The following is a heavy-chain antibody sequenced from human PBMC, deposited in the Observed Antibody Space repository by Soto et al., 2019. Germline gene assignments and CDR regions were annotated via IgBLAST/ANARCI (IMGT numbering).Heavy chain of an antibody. CDR3: ARDKSSYCSGGSCYEVGSYYYYGMDV. Sequence: SETLSLTCAVSGYSISSGYYWGWIRQPPGKGLEWIGSMYHSGSTYYNPSLKSRVTISVDTSKNQLSLKLSSVTAADTAVYYCARDKSSYCSGGSCYEVGSYYYYGMDVWGQGTTVTVSS. J-gene: IGHJ6*02. CDR2: MYHSGST. CDR1: GYSISSGYY. D-gene: IGHD2-15*01. V-gene: IGHV4-38-2*02.